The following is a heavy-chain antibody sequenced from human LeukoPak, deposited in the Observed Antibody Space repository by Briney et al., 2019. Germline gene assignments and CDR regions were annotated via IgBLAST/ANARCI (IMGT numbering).Heavy chain of an antibody. CDR2: ISSSGSTI. D-gene: IGHD5-24*01. Sequence: GGSLRLSCAASGFTFSDYYMSWIRQAPGKGLEWVSYISSSGSTIYYADSVKGRFTISRDNAKNSLYLQMNSLRAEDTAVYHCARELEMATFDYWGQGTLVTVSS. J-gene: IGHJ4*02. CDR3: ARELEMATFDY. V-gene: IGHV3-11*01. CDR1: GFTFSDYY.